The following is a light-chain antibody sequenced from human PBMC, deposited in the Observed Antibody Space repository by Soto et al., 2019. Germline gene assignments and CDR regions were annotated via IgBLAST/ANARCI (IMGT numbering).Light chain of an antibody. CDR3: QHYNSYSWT. CDR1: QSINSW. V-gene: IGKV1-5*03. Sequence: DFHMTQSPSTLSASVGDRVTITCRAGQSINSWLAWYQQKPGKAPKLLIYKASSLESGVPSRFSGSGSGTEFTLTISSLQPDDFATYYCQHYNSYSWTFGQGTKVDIK. CDR2: KAS. J-gene: IGKJ1*01.